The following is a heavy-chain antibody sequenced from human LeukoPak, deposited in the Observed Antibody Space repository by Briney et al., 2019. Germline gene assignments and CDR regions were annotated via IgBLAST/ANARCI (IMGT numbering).Heavy chain of an antibody. Sequence: PGGSLRLSCAASGFTFSTYSMNWVRQAPGKGLEWVSYISGSSETIYYADSVKGRFTISRDNAKNSLYLQMNRLRDEDTAVYYCARTPPTAGLTTIGVGSDYWGQGTLVTVSS. V-gene: IGHV3-48*02. D-gene: IGHD4-11*01. CDR1: GFTFSTYS. CDR3: ARTPPTAGLTTIGVGSDY. J-gene: IGHJ4*02. CDR2: ISGSSETI.